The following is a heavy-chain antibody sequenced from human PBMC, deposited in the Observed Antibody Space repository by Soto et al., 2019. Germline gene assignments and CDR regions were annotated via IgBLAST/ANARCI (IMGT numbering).Heavy chain of an antibody. CDR2: ISAYNGNT. CDR3: ARGRDYYDSSGYYPQYYFDY. V-gene: IGHV1-18*01. Sequence: GASVKVSCKASGYTFTSYGISWVRQAPGQGLEWMGWISAYNGNTNYAQKLQGRVTMTTDTSTSTAYMELRSLRSDDTAVYYCARGRDYYDSSGYYPQYYFDYWGQGTLVTVSS. CDR1: GYTFTSYG. J-gene: IGHJ4*02. D-gene: IGHD3-22*01.